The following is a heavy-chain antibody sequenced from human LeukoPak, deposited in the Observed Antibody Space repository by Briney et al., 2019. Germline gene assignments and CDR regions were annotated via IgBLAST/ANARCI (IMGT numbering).Heavy chain of an antibody. D-gene: IGHD3-22*01. CDR2: ISGSASST. Sequence: GGSLRLSWAASGFPFSSYSMTWVRQAPGKGLEWVSAISGSASSTYYADSVKGRFTISRDNSKNTLYLQMNSLRAEDTAVYYCAKDQLADYYDNSGYFDCWGQGTLVTVSS. V-gene: IGHV3-23*01. CDR3: AKDQLADYYDNSGYFDC. CDR1: GFPFSSYS. J-gene: IGHJ4*02.